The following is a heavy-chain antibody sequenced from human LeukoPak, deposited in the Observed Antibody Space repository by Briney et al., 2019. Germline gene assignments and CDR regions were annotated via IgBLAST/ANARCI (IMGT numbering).Heavy chain of an antibody. V-gene: IGHV4-4*07. CDR2: IYTSGST. Sequence: SETLSLTCAVSGGSISSYYWSWIRQPAGKGLEWIGRIYTSGSTNYNPSLKSRVTMSVDTSKNQFSLKLSSVTAADTAVYYCARDLMVRGSTDYYYYYMDVWGKGTTVTISS. CDR1: GGSISSYY. CDR3: ARDLMVRGSTDYYYYYMDV. J-gene: IGHJ6*03. D-gene: IGHD3-10*01.